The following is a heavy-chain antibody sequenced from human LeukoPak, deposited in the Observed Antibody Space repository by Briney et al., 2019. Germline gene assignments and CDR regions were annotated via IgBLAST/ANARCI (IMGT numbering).Heavy chain of an antibody. CDR1: GYSISSGYY. Sequence: SETLSLTCTVSGYSISSGYYWGWIRQPPGKGLEWIGSIYHSGSTYYNPSLKSRVTISVDTSKNQFSLKLSSVTAADTAAYYCARVNSSSWYENWFDPWGQGTLVTVSS. CDR3: ARVNSSSWYENWFDP. J-gene: IGHJ5*02. CDR2: IYHSGST. D-gene: IGHD6-13*01. V-gene: IGHV4-38-2*02.